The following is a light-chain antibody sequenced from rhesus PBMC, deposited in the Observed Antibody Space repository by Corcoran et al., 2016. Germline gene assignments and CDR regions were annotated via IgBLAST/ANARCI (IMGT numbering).Light chain of an antibody. CDR2: GAS. CDR1: QSVSSY. CDR3: QETSNLWT. Sequence: EIVMTQSPATLSLSPGETATISCRTSQSVSSYLAWYQQKPGQAPRLLIYGASSRGTDITDRFSGSGVGTDFNLTISRLEPEDFAFYYGQETSNLWTFGQGTKVEIK. J-gene: IGKJ1*01. V-gene: IGKV3-31*02.